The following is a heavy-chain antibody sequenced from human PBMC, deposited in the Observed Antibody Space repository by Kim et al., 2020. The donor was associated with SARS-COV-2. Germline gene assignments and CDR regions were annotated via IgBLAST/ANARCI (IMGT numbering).Heavy chain of an antibody. V-gene: IGHV3-74*01. CDR2: INSDGSRT. J-gene: IGHJ1*01. CDR3: ARPGYANG. Sequence: GGSLRLSCVASGFTFSSYWIHWFRQAPGKGLVWVARINSDGSRTDYADFVKGRFTISRDNAKDTLCLQMSSLGVEDTAVYYCARPGYANGWGPGTRVAVS. CDR1: GFTFSSYW. D-gene: IGHD2-8*01.